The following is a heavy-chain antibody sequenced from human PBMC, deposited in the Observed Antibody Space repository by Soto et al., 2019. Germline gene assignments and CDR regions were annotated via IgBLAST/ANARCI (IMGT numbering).Heavy chain of an antibody. V-gene: IGHV3-66*01. CDR2: IYSGGST. Sequence: GGSLGLSCAASGFTVSSNYMSWVRQAPGKGLEWVSVIYSGGSTYYADSVKGRFTISRDNSKNTLYLQMNSLRAEDTAVYYCASLGYCSGGSCLPWGHGTLVTVSS. CDR3: ASLGYCSGGSCLP. J-gene: IGHJ5*02. D-gene: IGHD2-15*01. CDR1: GFTVSSNY.